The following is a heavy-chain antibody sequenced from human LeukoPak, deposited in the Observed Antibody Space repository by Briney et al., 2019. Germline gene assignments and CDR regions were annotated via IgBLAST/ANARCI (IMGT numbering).Heavy chain of an antibody. CDR3: AKLSSYWSFDY. Sequence: PGGSLRLSCAASGFTFSSYWMHWVRQAPGKGLVWVSGINSDGKITSYADSVKGRFTISRDNAKNTLLLQMNSLRVEDTAVYYCAKLSSYWSFDYWGQGSLVTVSS. J-gene: IGHJ4*02. CDR2: INSDGKIT. D-gene: IGHD6-13*01. V-gene: IGHV3-74*01. CDR1: GFTFSSYW.